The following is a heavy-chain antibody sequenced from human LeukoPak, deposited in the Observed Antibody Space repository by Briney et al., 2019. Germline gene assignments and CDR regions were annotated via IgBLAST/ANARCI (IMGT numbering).Heavy chain of an antibody. CDR1: GYSFTSYW. Sequence: GESLKISCKGSGYSFTSYWIGWVRQMPGKGLEWMGIIYPGDSDTRYSPSFQGQVTISADKSISTAYVQWSSLKASDTAMYFCARAIAAAGPSVDHWGQGTLVTVSS. D-gene: IGHD6-13*01. CDR3: ARAIAAAGPSVDH. V-gene: IGHV5-51*01. CDR2: IYPGDSDT. J-gene: IGHJ4*02.